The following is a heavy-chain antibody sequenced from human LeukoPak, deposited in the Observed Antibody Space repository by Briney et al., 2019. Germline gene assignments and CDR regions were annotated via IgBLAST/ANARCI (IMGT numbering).Heavy chain of an antibody. CDR2: IYPGDSDT. CDR3: ARQAAMARWYFDY. J-gene: IGHJ4*02. V-gene: IGHV5-51*01. Sequence: RESLKISCKGSGYSFTSYWIGWVRQMPGKGLEWMGIIYPGDSDTRYSPSFQGQVTISADKSISTAYLQWSSLKASDTAMYYCARQAAMARWYFDYWGQGTLVTVSS. D-gene: IGHD5-18*01. CDR1: GYSFTSYW.